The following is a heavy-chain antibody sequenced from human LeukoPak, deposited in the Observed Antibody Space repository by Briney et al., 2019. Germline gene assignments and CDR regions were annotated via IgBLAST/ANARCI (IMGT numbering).Heavy chain of an antibody. CDR1: GFTFSSYA. V-gene: IGHV3-23*01. J-gene: IGHJ4*02. Sequence: PGGSLRLSCAASGFTFSSYAMSWVRQAPGEGLEWVSAISSSGGSTYYADSVKGRFTISRDNSKNTLYLQLNSLRSEDTALYYCAKVKGSEGYCSITSCLADYWGQGTLVTVSS. D-gene: IGHD2-2*01. CDR2: ISSSGGST. CDR3: AKVKGSEGYCSITSCLADY.